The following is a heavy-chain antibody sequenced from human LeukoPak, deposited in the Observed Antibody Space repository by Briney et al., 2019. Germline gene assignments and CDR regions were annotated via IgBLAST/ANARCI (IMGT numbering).Heavy chain of an antibody. D-gene: IGHD2/OR15-2a*01. CDR1: GGSFSGYY. V-gene: IGHV4-34*01. CDR3: ARPPRLLSGYMDV. J-gene: IGHJ6*03. Sequence: PSETLSLTCAVYGGSFSGYYWSWFRQPPGKGLEWIGENNHSGSTNYNPSPKSRVTISVDTSKNQFSLKLSSVTAADTAVYYCARPPRLLSGYMDVWGKGTTVTVSS. CDR2: NNHSGST.